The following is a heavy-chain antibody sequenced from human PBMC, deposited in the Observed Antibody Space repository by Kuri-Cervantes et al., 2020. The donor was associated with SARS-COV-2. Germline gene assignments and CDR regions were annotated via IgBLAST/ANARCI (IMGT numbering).Heavy chain of an antibody. CDR2: IRSKAYGRTT. CDR3: ARGGEDAVQETRNWFEP. Sequence: GESLKISCTASGFTFGDYAMSWVRQAPGKGLEWVGFIRSKAYGRTTEYAASVKGRFTISRDDSKSIAYLQMNSLRTDDTAVYYCARGGEDAVQETRNWFEPWGQGEQVTVSS. V-gene: IGHV3-49*04. D-gene: IGHD3-10*01. CDR1: GFTFGDYA. J-gene: IGHJ5*02.